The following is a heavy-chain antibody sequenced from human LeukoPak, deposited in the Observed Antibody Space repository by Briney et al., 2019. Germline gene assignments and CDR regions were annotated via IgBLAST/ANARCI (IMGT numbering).Heavy chain of an antibody. Sequence: SETLSLTCTVSGGSISSGSYYWGWIRQPPGKGLEWIGSIYYSGSTYYNPSLKSRVTISVDASKNQFSLKLSSVTAADTAVYYCARDWGPYYYDSSGPNWFDPWGQGTLVTVSS. CDR1: GGSISSGSYY. CDR2: IYYSGST. V-gene: IGHV4-39*07. CDR3: ARDWGPYYYDSSGPNWFDP. D-gene: IGHD3-22*01. J-gene: IGHJ5*02.